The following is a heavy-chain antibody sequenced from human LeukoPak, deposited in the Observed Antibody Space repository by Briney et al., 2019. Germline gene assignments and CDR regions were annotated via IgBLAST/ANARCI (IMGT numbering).Heavy chain of an antibody. CDR1: GFTFSNYW. Sequence: GGSLRLSCAASGFTFSNYWMSWVRQAPGKGLEWVANTKGDGSEIYYVDSVKGRFTISRDNAKNSLYLQMNSLRVEDTAVYYCVRGVYWGQGTLVTVSS. J-gene: IGHJ4*02. CDR3: VRGVY. CDR2: TKGDGSEI. V-gene: IGHV3-7*01.